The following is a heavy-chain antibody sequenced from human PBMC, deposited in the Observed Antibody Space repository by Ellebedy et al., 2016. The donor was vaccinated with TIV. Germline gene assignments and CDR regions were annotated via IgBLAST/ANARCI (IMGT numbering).Heavy chain of an antibody. CDR2: IYYSGST. Sequence: GSLRLXXTVSGGSISSYYWSWIRQPPGKGLEWIGYIYYSGSTNYNPSLKSRVTISVDTSKNQFSLKLSSVTAADTAVYYCARGGATFDHWGQGTLVTVSS. CDR1: GGSISSYY. J-gene: IGHJ4*02. CDR3: ARGGATFDH. D-gene: IGHD1-26*01. V-gene: IGHV4-59*01.